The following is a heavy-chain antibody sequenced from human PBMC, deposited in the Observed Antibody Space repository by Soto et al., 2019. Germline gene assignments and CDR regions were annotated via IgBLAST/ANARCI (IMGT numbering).Heavy chain of an antibody. J-gene: IGHJ4*02. CDR1: GGSISSGGYY. Sequence: SETLSLTCTVSGGSISSGGYYWSWIRQHPGKGLEWIGYIYYSGSTYRNPSLKSRVTISVDTSKNQFSLKLSSVTAADTAVYYCARGALRGKGRAIDYWGQGTLVTVSS. CDR2: IYYSGST. CDR3: ARGALRGKGRAIDY. D-gene: IGHD5-12*01. V-gene: IGHV4-31*03.